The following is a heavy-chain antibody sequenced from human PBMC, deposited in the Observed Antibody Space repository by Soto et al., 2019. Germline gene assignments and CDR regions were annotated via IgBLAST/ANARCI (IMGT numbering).Heavy chain of an antibody. CDR2: INHSGST. CDR3: APITPRNCSGGSCYNY. V-gene: IGHV4-34*01. CDR1: GGSFSGYY. J-gene: IGHJ4*02. D-gene: IGHD2-15*01. Sequence: PSETLSLTCAVYGGSFSGYYWSWIRQPPGKGLEWIGEINHSGSTNYNPSLKSRVTISVDTSKNQFSLKLSSVTAADPAVYYCAPITPRNCSGGSCYNYWGKGPLVTVSS.